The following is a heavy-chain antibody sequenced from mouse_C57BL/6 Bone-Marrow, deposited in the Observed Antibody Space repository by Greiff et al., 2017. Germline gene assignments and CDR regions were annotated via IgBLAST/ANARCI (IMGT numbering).Heavy chain of an antibody. Sequence: EVLLVEPGEGLVKPGASLKLSCAASGFTFSSYAMPWVRQTPEQSLEWVGYISSCGDYIYYADTVKGRFTISRDNARNTLYLQMSSLKSEDTAMYYCTRGPPCGCYANDYWGQGTSVTVSS. CDR3: TRGPPCGCYANDY. CDR1: GFTFSSYA. V-gene: IGHV5S21*01. J-gene: IGHJ4*01. D-gene: IGHD1-1*02. CDR2: ISSCGDYI.